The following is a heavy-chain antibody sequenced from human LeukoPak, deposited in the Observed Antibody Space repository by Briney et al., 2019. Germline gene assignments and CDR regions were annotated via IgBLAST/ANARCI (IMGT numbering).Heavy chain of an antibody. CDR2: MNPNSGNT. CDR3: ARNMVRGVTHY. Sequence: ASVKVSCKASVYTFTSYDIKWVRQATGQGLEWMGWMNPNSGNTGYAQKFQGRVTMTRNTSISTAYMELSSLRSEDTAVYYCARNMVRGVTHYWGQGTLVTVSS. D-gene: IGHD3-10*01. V-gene: IGHV1-8*01. J-gene: IGHJ4*02. CDR1: VYTFTSYD.